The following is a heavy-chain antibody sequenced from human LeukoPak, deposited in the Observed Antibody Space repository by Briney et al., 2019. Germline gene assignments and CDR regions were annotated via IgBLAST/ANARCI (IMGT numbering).Heavy chain of an antibody. V-gene: IGHV3-30*02. CDR1: GFTFSSNG. CDR2: IQYDGSKK. CDR3: AREGQPLRFDY. J-gene: IGHJ4*02. Sequence: GGSLRLSCVASGFTFSSNGMHWVRQAPGKGLEWVTFIQYDGSKKYYADSVKGRFTISRDNSKNTLYLQMNSLRAEDTAVYYCAREGQPLRFDYWGQGTLVTVSS. D-gene: IGHD2-2*01.